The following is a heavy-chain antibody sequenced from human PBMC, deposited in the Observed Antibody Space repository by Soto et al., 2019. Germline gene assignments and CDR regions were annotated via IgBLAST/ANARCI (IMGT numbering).Heavy chain of an antibody. CDR3: ARQTFGELANGLAV. Sequence: EVQLVQSGAELKKPGESLRISCTGSGYTFTTYWISWVRQMPGKGLEWMGRIDPSDSYANYNPSFQGHVIISADKSISTVYLKWSSLKASDSAMYYCARQTFGELANGLAVWGQGTTVTVSS. CDR2: IDPSDSYA. CDR1: GYTFTTYW. D-gene: IGHD3-10*01. J-gene: IGHJ6*02. V-gene: IGHV5-10-1*03.